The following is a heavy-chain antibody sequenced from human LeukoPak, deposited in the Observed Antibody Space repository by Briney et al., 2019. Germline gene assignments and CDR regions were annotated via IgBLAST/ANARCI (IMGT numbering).Heavy chain of an antibody. D-gene: IGHD5-24*01. V-gene: IGHV3-43*02. J-gene: IGHJ4*02. CDR3: AKGGRSRWNQVDY. CDR2: ISGDGGST. CDR1: GXTFDDYA. Sequence: GGSLRLSCAASGXTFDDYAMHWVRQAPGKGLEWVSVISGDGGSTDCADSVKGRFTISRDNSKNSLYLQMNSLRTEDTALYYCAKGGRSRWNQVDYWGQGTLVTVSS.